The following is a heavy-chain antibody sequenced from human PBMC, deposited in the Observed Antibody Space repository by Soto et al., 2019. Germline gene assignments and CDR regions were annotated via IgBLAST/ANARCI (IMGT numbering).Heavy chain of an antibody. CDR3: ARDRVAIRSLWFGELSPVDAFDI. CDR2: IIPIFGTA. V-gene: IGHV1-69*01. Sequence: QVQLVQSGAEVKKPGSSVKVSCKASGGTFSSYAISWVRQAPGQGLEWMGGIIPIFGTANYAQKFQGRVTITADESTSTAYMELSSLRSEDTAVYYCARDRVAIRSLWFGELSPVDAFDIWCQGTMVTVSS. J-gene: IGHJ3*02. CDR1: GGTFSSYA. D-gene: IGHD3-10*01.